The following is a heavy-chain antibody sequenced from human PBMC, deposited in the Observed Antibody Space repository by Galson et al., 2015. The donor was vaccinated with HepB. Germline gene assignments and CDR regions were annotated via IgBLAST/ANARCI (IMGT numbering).Heavy chain of an antibody. CDR3: AKSPGGYSYAPFDY. CDR2: IYPSDSDI. CDR1: GYTFTNHW. J-gene: IGHJ4*02. V-gene: IGHV5-51*01. D-gene: IGHD5-18*01. Sequence: QSGAEVKEPGESLKISCQGSGYTFTNHWIGWVRQMPGKGLEWMGIIYPSDSDIRYSSSFRGQVTISADKSINTAYLQWSSLKASDTATYYCAKSPGGYSYAPFDYWGQGTPVTVST.